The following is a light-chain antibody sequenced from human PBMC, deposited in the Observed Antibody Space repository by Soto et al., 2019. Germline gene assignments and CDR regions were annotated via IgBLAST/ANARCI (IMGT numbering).Light chain of an antibody. Sequence: DIQLTQSPSFLSASVGDRVTITCRASKGISSYLAWYQQKPGKAPHLLIYGASTLQSGVPSRFSGSGSGTEFTLTISSLQPEDFATYYCQQLNSDPLTFGGGTKVEIK. V-gene: IGKV1-9*01. J-gene: IGKJ4*01. CDR3: QQLNSDPLT. CDR2: GAS. CDR1: KGISSY.